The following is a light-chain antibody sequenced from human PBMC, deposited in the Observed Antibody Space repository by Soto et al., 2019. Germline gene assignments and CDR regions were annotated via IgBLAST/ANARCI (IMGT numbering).Light chain of an antibody. V-gene: IGLV2-18*02. CDR1: SSDVGSYNR. CDR2: EVS. CDR3: SSYTTSSILV. Sequence: QSALTQPPSVSGSPGQSVTISCTGTSSDVGSYNRVSWYQQPPGTAPKLMIYEVSNRPSGVPNRFSGSKSGNTASLAISGLQAEDEADYYCSSYTTSSILVFGGGTQLTV. J-gene: IGLJ2*01.